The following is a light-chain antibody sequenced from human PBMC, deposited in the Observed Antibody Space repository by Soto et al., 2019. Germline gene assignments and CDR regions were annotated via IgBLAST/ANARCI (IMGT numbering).Light chain of an antibody. V-gene: IGKV3-15*01. CDR3: QQYNNWLT. Sequence: EIVMTQSPATLSVSPGERATLSCRASQSVSSNLAWYQQKPGQAPRLLIYGASTRATGIPARFSVSGYGTEFTLTISSLQSEDFAVYYCQQYNNWLTFGGGTKVEIK. J-gene: IGKJ4*01. CDR1: QSVSSN. CDR2: GAS.